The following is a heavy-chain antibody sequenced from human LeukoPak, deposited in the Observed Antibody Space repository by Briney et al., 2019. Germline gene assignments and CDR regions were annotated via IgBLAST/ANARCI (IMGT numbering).Heavy chain of an antibody. CDR1: GYTFTSYD. CDR2: MNPNSGNT. CDR3: ARDSSSSVGWFDP. J-gene: IGHJ5*02. Sequence: ASVKVSCKASGYTFTSYDINWVRQATGQGLEWMGWMNPNSGNTGYAQKFQGRVTMTRNTSISTAYMEPSSLRSEDTAVYYCARDSSSSVGWFDPWGQGTLVTVSS. V-gene: IGHV1-8*01. D-gene: IGHD6-6*01.